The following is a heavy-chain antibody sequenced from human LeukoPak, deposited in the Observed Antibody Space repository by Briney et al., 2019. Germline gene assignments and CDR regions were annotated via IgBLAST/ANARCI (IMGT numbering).Heavy chain of an antibody. CDR3: AKSPTMVRGVILDY. CDR2: ISGSGGST. Sequence: GGSLRLSCAASGFTFSSYWMSWVRQAPGKGLEWVSAISGSGGSTYYADSVKGRFTISRDNSKNTLYLQMNSLRAEDTAVYYCAKSPTMVRGVILDYWGQGTLVTVSS. CDR1: GFTFSSYW. V-gene: IGHV3-23*01. J-gene: IGHJ4*02. D-gene: IGHD3-10*01.